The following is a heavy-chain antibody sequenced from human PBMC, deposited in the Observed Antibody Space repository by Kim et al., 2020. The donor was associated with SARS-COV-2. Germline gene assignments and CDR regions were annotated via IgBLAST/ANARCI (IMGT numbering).Heavy chain of an antibody. J-gene: IGHJ4*02. CDR2: IYYTGTT. CDR3: ARLGNWGSNFDY. V-gene: IGHV4-30-4*01. CDR1: GGAISSGDFF. D-gene: IGHD7-27*01. Sequence: SETLSLTCTVSGGAISSGDFFWSWIRQPPWKGLEWIGYIYYTGTTYYNPSLKSRVIISVDKSKNQFSLNLTSVTAADRAVYYCARLGNWGSNFDYWGQGTLVTVSS.